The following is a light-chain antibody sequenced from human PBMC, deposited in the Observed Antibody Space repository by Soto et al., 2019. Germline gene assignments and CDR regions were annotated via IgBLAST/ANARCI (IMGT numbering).Light chain of an antibody. V-gene: IGKV4-1*01. CDR2: WAS. J-gene: IGKJ3*01. Sequence: DIVMTQSPDSLAVSLGERATINCKSSQTILSTSNNKNYLAWYQQKPGQPPKLLISWASIRESGVPDRFSGSGSGTDFTLTITSLQAEDVAVYYCHHYYATPPTFGPGTKVDIK. CDR1: QTILSTSNNKNY. CDR3: HHYYATPPT.